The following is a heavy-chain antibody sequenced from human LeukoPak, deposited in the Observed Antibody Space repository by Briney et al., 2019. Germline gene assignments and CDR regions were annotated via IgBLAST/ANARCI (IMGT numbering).Heavy chain of an antibody. J-gene: IGHJ4*02. CDR1: GLTFRNYW. D-gene: IGHD1-14*01. CDR3: ATFSGAHHKTFDS. Sequence: GGSLRLSCAASGLTFRNYWMSCVRQAPGKGLDAVANIKQDGSYKFYVDSVNGRFTISRDNAKNSLYLQMNTLRAEDTAIYYCATFSGAHHKTFDSWGQGTLVTVSS. CDR2: IKQDGSYK. V-gene: IGHV3-7*01.